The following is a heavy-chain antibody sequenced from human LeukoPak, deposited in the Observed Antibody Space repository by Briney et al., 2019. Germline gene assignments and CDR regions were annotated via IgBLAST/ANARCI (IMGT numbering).Heavy chain of an antibody. V-gene: IGHV3-23*01. Sequence: GGSLRLSCAASGFTFSSYAMSWVRQPPGKGLEWVLAISGSGGSTYYADSVKGRFTISRDNSKNTLYLQMNSLRAEDTAVYYCVKDGVGGSPFYGWGQGTLVTVSS. J-gene: IGHJ4*02. D-gene: IGHD2-15*01. CDR2: ISGSGGST. CDR1: GFTFSSYA. CDR3: VKDGVGGSPFYG.